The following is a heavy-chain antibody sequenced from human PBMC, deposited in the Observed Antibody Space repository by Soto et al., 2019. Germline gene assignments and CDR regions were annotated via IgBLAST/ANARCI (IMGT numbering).Heavy chain of an antibody. CDR1: GFPFRGHA. J-gene: IGHJ4*02. Sequence: QVQLVESGGGVVQPGTSLRLSCAASGFPFRGHAMHWVRQAPGKWLEWVAVISYDGNFQNYIESVRGRFTISRDNSKSMLYLQMNSLRAEDTAVYYCVGEVGVRSFDNWGQGTLVTVSS. CDR2: ISYDGNFQ. V-gene: IGHV3-30-3*01. D-gene: IGHD1-26*01. CDR3: VGEVGVRSFDN.